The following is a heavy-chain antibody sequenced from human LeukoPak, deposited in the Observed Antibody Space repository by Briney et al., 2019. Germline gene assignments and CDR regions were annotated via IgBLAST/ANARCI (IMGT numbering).Heavy chain of an antibody. CDR3: ARVGGSRFGELSAALGGFDY. CDR2: ISAYSGNT. V-gene: IGHV1-18*01. CDR1: GYTFTSYG. D-gene: IGHD3-10*01. J-gene: IGHJ4*02. Sequence: ASVKVSCKASGYTFTSYGISWVRQAPGQGLEWMGWISAYSGNTNYAQKLQGRVTMTTDTSTSTAYMELRSLRSDDTAVYYCARVGGSRFGELSAALGGFDYWGQGTLVTVSS.